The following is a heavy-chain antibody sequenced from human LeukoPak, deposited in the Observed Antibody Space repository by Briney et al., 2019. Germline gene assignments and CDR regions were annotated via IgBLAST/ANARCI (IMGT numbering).Heavy chain of an antibody. J-gene: IGHJ3*02. CDR2: ISSSSSYI. V-gene: IGHV3-21*01. CDR3: ARDQGIAVAGNDAFDI. D-gene: IGHD6-19*01. CDR1: GFTFSSYS. Sequence: PGGSLRLSCAASGFTFSSYSMNWVCQAPGKGLELVSSISSSSSYIYYADSVKGRFTISRDNAKNSLYLQMNSLRAEDTAVYYCARDQGIAVAGNDAFDIWGQGTMVTVSS.